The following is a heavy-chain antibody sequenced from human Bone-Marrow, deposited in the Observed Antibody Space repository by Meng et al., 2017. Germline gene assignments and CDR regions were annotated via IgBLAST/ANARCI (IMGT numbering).Heavy chain of an antibody. CDR2: TNPNSGNT. Sequence: ASAKVSCKASGYTFTSYDINWVRQATGQGLVWMGWTNPNSGNTDYAQKSQGRVTMTRNTSISTAHMRLSSLGTEDTAVYYCARTYYDDSGSYFDYWGQGTLVTVSS. CDR3: ARTYYDDSGSYFDY. V-gene: IGHV1-8*01. CDR1: GYTFTSYD. J-gene: IGHJ4*02. D-gene: IGHD3-22*01.